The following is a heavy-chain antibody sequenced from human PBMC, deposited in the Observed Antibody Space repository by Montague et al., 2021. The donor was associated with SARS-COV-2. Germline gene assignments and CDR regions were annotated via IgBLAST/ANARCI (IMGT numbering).Heavy chain of an antibody. J-gene: IGHJ4*02. V-gene: IGHV4-39*01. CDR2: IFYSGTT. Sequence: SETLSLTCTVSGASISSSENSWGWIRQSPGKGLEWFGSIFYSGTTYFNPSLRSRIAISVDTSKNQFSLKVTSVTAADTAVYYCARHVTFGGVVFALDYWGQGPLVSVSS. CDR3: ARHVTFGGVVFALDY. D-gene: IGHD3-16*01. CDR1: GASISSSENS.